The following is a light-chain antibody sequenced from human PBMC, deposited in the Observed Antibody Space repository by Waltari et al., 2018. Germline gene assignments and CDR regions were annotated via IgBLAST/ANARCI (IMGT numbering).Light chain of an antibody. CDR1: SSDIGAYNY. CDR2: DVT. V-gene: IGLV2-14*01. CDR3: SSYKSGSILL. J-gene: IGLJ2*01. Sequence: QSALTQPASVSGSPGQPITVSCTGSSSDIGAYNYVSWYQPHPGKAPKLLIFDVTKRPSGVSNRFSGSKSGNTASLTISGLQAEDEADYYCSSYKSGSILLFGGGTKVTVL.